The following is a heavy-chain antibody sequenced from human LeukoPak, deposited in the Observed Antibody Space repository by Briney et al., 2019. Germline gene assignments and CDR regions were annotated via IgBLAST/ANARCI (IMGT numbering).Heavy chain of an antibody. V-gene: IGHV4-4*07. CDR1: GGSMSGYS. Sequence: SETLSLTCTVSGGSMSGYSWSWLRQPAGKELEWIGRIYCSYFTEYNLSLDGRVTMSIDTSKNQFSLMLDSVTAADTAVYYCARVHIVTGTYLDSWGQGALVTVSS. D-gene: IGHD3-10*01. CDR2: IYCSYFT. J-gene: IGHJ4*02. CDR3: ARVHIVTGTYLDS.